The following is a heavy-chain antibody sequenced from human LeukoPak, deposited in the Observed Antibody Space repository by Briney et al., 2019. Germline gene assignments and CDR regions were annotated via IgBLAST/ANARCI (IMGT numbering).Heavy chain of an antibody. Sequence: PGGSLRLSCAASGFTFTRYAMSWGLQVPGKGLEWVSAISGSGGSTYYADSVKGRFTISRDNSKNTLYLQMNSLRAEDTAVYYCAKARRYYDSSGYYDYWGQGTLVTVSS. J-gene: IGHJ4*02. CDR2: ISGSGGST. CDR1: GFTFTRYA. D-gene: IGHD3-22*01. CDR3: AKARRYYDSSGYYDY. V-gene: IGHV3-23*01.